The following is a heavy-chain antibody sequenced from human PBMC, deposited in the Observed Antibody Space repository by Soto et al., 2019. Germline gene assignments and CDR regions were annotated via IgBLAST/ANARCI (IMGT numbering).Heavy chain of an antibody. CDR2: ISAYSGDT. V-gene: IGHV1-18*01. D-gene: IGHD3-3*01. CDR3: ERESGGRLTESLVFDF. CDR1: GYNFTRYG. J-gene: IGHJ4*02. Sequence: QVQLVQSAAEVKPPGASVKVSCKASGYNFTRYGFSWVRQAPGQGLEWMGWISAYSGDTNYAQKFQGRVSMTTDTSTSTAYMELRSLRSDDTAVYYCERESGGRLTESLVFDFWGQGTLVTVSS.